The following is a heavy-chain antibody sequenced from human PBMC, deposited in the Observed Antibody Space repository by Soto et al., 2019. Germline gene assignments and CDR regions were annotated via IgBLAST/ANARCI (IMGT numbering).Heavy chain of an antibody. CDR2: INHSGST. Sequence: PSETLSLTCAVYGGSFSGYYWSWIRQPPGKGLEWIGEINHSGSTNYNPSLKSRVTISVDTSKNQFSLKLSPVTAADTAVYYCASIEVAGKGGWLDPWGQGTMVTVYS. CDR1: GGSFSGYY. D-gene: IGHD6-19*01. V-gene: IGHV4-34*01. J-gene: IGHJ5*02. CDR3: ASIEVAGKGGWLDP.